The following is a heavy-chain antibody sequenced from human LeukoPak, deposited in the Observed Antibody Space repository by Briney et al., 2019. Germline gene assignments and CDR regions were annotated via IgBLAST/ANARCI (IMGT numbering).Heavy chain of an antibody. CDR1: GGSFSGYY. Sequence: SETLSLTCAVYGGSFSGYYWSWIRQPPGKGLEWIGEINHSGSTNYNPSLKSRVPISVDTSKTQFTLKLSSVTAADTAVYYCARGAGIAAAGPYFDYWGQGTLVTVSS. CDR3: ARGAGIAAAGPYFDY. CDR2: INHSGST. V-gene: IGHV4-34*01. D-gene: IGHD6-13*01. J-gene: IGHJ4*02.